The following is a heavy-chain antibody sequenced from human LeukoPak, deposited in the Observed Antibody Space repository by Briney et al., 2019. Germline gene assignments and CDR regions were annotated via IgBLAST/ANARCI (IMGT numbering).Heavy chain of an antibody. Sequence: GGSLRLSCAASGFTFSYYNMNWFRQAPGKGLEWVSAISGSGGSTYYADSVKGRFTISRDNSKNTLYLQMNSLRAEDTAVYFCAKGVLTVTLTLLDYWGQGTLVTVSS. J-gene: IGHJ4*02. V-gene: IGHV3-23*01. CDR3: AKGVLTVTLTLLDY. D-gene: IGHD4-17*01. CDR2: ISGSGGST. CDR1: GFTFSYYN.